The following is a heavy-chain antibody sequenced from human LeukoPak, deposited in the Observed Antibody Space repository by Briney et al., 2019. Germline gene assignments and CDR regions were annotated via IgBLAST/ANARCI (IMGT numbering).Heavy chain of an antibody. J-gene: IGHJ4*02. D-gene: IGHD3-16*01. Sequence: GGSLRLSCAAPGFTFINYWMTWVRQAPGKGLEWVANIKYDESEKYYVDSVKGRFTVSRDNAKNSLYLQMNSLRAEDTGVYYCARDDGGDNNWGSIDYWGQGTLVIVSS. CDR2: IKYDESEK. CDR1: GFTFINYW. V-gene: IGHV3-7*04. CDR3: ARDDGGDNNWGSIDY.